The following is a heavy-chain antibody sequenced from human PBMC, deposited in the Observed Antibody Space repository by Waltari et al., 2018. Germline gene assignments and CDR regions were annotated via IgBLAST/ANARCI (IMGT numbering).Heavy chain of an antibody. CDR3: ARLYDASAYYNTYRDP. CDR1: GYTFSNYG. J-gene: IGHJ5*02. CDR2: VRGYDGDT. V-gene: IGHV1-18*01. Sequence: QVQLVQSGAEVRKPGASVKVSCKASGYTFSNYGIAWVRQAPGQGLEWMGWVRGYDGDTKYAREFEGRLTVTTDTSTNTAHMGLRSLRSDDAAVYYCARLYDASAYYNTYRDPGGQGALVTVSS. D-gene: IGHD3-22*01.